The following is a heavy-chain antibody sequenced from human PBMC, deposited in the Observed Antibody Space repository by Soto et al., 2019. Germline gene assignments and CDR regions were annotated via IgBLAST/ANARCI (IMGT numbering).Heavy chain of an antibody. CDR3: VGDMVATLDDYYYYAVDV. Sequence: ASVKVSCKPSGYIFTGYRLHWVRQAPGQGLEWMGWHNPKNGETSYVRKFRDRVTMTSDTSISTAYMDLTRLTSDDTATYYCVGDMVATLDDYYYYAVDVWGQGTTVTVSS. CDR1: GYIFTGYR. V-gene: IGHV1-2*02. J-gene: IGHJ6*02. CDR2: HNPKNGET. D-gene: IGHD5-12*01.